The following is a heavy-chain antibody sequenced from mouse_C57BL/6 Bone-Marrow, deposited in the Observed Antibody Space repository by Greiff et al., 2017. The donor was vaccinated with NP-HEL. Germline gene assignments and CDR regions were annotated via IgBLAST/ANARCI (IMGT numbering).Heavy chain of an antibody. CDR1: GYTFTSYW. D-gene: IGHD2-3*01. CDR2: INPSNGGT. V-gene: IGHV1-53*01. CDR3: ARRKFWGWLPDFDY. J-gene: IGHJ2*01. Sequence: QVQLQQPGTELVKPGASVKLSCKASGYTFTSYWMHWVQQRPGQGLEWIGNINPSNGGTNYNEKFKSKATLTVDKSSSTASMQLSSLTSYDSAVYYCARRKFWGWLPDFDYWGQGTTLTVSS.